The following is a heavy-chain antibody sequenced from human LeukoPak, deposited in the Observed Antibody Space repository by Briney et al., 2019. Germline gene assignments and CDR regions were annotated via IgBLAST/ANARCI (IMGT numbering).Heavy chain of an antibody. CDR1: GGSISSGGYY. V-gene: IGHV4-31*03. CDR2: IYYSGST. CDR3: ARGSYSGSYYWFDP. J-gene: IGHJ5*02. Sequence: SQTLSLTCTVSGGSISSGGYYWSWLRQHPGKGLEWIGYIYYSGSTYYNPSLKSRVTISVDTSKNQFSLKLSSVTAADTAVYYCARGSYSGSYYWFDPWGQGTLVTVSS. D-gene: IGHD1-26*01.